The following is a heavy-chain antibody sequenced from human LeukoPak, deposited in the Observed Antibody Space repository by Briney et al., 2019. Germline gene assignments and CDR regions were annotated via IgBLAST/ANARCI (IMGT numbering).Heavy chain of an antibody. V-gene: IGHV4-34*01. CDR1: GGSFSGYY. CDR3: ARGDYMTMVRGAPRYYYGMDV. D-gene: IGHD3-10*01. CDR2: INHSGST. Sequence: SETLSLTCAVYGGSFSGYYWSWIRQPPGKGLEWIGEINHSGSTNYNPSLKSRVTISVDTSKNQFSLKLSSVTAADTAVYYCARGDYMTMVRGAPRYYYGMDVWGQGTTVTVSS. J-gene: IGHJ6*02.